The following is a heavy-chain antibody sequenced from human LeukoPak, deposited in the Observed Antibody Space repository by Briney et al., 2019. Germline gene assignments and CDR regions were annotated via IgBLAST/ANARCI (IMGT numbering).Heavy chain of an antibody. D-gene: IGHD4-17*01. CDR3: ARGSDYGDSVWEFDP. Sequence: GASVKVSCKASGCTFINYDMSWVRQAPGQGLEWMGWISAFNGNTKYAQKFQGRVTMTTDTSTSTAYMELRSLRSDDTAVYYCARGSDYGDSVWEFDPWGQGTLVTVSS. V-gene: IGHV1-18*01. CDR1: GCTFINYD. J-gene: IGHJ5*02. CDR2: ISAFNGNT.